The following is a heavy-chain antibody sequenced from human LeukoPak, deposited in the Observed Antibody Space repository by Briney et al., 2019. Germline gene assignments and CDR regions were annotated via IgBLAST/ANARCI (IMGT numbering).Heavy chain of an antibody. Sequence: SETLSLTCAVYGGSLSGYYWSWIRQPPGKGLEWIGEINHSGSTNYNPSLKSRVTISVDTSKNQFSLKLSSVTAADTAVYYCARGYGDYLYYYYYYYMDVWGKGTTVTVSS. J-gene: IGHJ6*03. V-gene: IGHV4-34*01. CDR3: ARGYGDYLYYYYYYYMDV. D-gene: IGHD4-17*01. CDR1: GGSLSGYY. CDR2: INHSGST.